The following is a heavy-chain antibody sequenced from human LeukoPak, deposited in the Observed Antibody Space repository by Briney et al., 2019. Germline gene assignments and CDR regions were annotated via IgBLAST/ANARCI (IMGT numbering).Heavy chain of an antibody. D-gene: IGHD5/OR15-5a*01. Sequence: GGSLRLSCAVSGFTFSSYWMSWVRQVPGKGLVWVSRIRGDGISISYADSVRGRFTISRDNAKNTLYLHMNSLRADDTAVYYCARGEVSVSTITYWGQGILVTVSS. J-gene: IGHJ4*02. V-gene: IGHV3-74*01. CDR2: IRGDGISI. CDR1: GFTFSSYW. CDR3: ARGEVSVSTITY.